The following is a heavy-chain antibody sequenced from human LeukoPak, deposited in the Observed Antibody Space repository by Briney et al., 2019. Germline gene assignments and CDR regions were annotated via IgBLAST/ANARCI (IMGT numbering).Heavy chain of an antibody. CDR1: GGSISSYY. J-gene: IGHJ3*02. CDR3: ARLLRGTFVYYGSGKRDAFDI. V-gene: IGHV4-59*08. D-gene: IGHD3-10*01. CDR2: IYYSGST. Sequence: PSETLSLTCTVSGGSISSYYWSWIRQPPGKGLEWIGYIYYSGSTNYNPSLKSRVTISVDTSKNQFSLKLSSVTAADTAVYYCARLLRGTFVYYGSGKRDAFDIWGQGTMVTVSS.